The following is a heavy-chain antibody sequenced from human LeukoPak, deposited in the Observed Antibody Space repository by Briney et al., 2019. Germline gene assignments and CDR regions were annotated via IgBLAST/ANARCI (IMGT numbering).Heavy chain of an antibody. D-gene: IGHD3-10*01. CDR1: GGSIGSGGYY. Sequence: SETLSLTCTVSGGSIGSGGYYWSWIRQHPGKGLEWIGYIYYSGSTNYNRSLKSRVTISVDTSKNQFSLKLSSVTAADTAVYYCARDAEIYYYGSGSYWSRWFDPWGQGTLVTVSS. J-gene: IGHJ5*02. V-gene: IGHV4-61*08. CDR3: ARDAEIYYYGSGSYWSRWFDP. CDR2: IYYSGST.